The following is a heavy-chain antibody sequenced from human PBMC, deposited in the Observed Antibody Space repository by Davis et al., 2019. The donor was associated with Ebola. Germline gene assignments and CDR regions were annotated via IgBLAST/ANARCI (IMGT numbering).Heavy chain of an antibody. V-gene: IGHV7-4-1*02. J-gene: IGHJ3*02. Sequence: AASVKVSCKASGYTFTSYDINWVRQAPGQGLEWMGWINTNTGNPTYAQGFTGRFVFSLDTSVSTAYLQISSLKAEDTAVYYCARGRDIVLMVYAEDAFDIWGQGTMVTVSS. D-gene: IGHD2-8*01. CDR1: GYTFTSYD. CDR3: ARGRDIVLMVYAEDAFDI. CDR2: INTNTGNP.